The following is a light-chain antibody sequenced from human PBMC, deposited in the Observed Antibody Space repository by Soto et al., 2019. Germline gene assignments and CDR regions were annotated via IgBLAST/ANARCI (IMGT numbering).Light chain of an antibody. CDR3: HQANTFPFT. Sequence: DIQLSQSPSAVSASVGDSVTTTCRASQDINNRLGWYQKKPGKDPNILISDASSLQRGVPSRFSGSGSGTDFNLTISRLQTEDFATYDCHQANTFPFTVCPVTKVEIK. J-gene: IGKJ3*01. CDR2: DAS. CDR1: QDINNR. V-gene: IGKV1-12*01.